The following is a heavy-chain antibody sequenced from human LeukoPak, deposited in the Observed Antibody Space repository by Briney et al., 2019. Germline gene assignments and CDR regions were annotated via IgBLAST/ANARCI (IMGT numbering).Heavy chain of an antibody. CDR1: GGTFSSNY. Sequence: SETLSLTCSISGGTFSSNYWGWIRQPAGKGLEWIGQIYSSGNANYNPSLKSRVTISVDKSKNQFFLNLRSVTAADTAVYYCARTLTDFRSAYGHWGQGTLVSVSS. J-gene: IGHJ4*02. CDR2: IYSSGNA. CDR3: ARTLTDFRSAYGH. D-gene: IGHD3-3*01. V-gene: IGHV4-4*07.